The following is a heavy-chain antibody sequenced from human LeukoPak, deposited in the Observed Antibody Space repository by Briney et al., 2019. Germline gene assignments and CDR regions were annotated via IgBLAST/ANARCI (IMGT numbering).Heavy chain of an antibody. D-gene: IGHD3-22*01. V-gene: IGHV4-39*07. CDR1: GGSISSSSYY. Sequence: SETLSLTCTVSGGSISSSSYYWGWIRQPPGKGLEWIGSIYYSGGTYYNPSLKSRVTMSVDTSKNQFSLKLSSVTAADTAVYYCARVTWDYYDSSGYAFDIWGQGTMVTVSS. CDR2: IYYSGGT. J-gene: IGHJ3*02. CDR3: ARVTWDYYDSSGYAFDI.